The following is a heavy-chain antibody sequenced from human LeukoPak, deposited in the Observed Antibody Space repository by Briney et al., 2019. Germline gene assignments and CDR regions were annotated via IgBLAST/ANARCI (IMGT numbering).Heavy chain of an antibody. Sequence: ASVKVSCKASGYTFTGYYMHWVRQAPGQGLEWMGWINPNSGGTNYAQKFQDRVTMTTDTSISTAYMELTRLTSDDTAVYYCARGGFDVLTGYYITNGFFDYWGQGTLVTVSS. D-gene: IGHD3-9*01. CDR1: GYTFTGYY. CDR2: INPNSGGT. J-gene: IGHJ4*02. CDR3: ARGGFDVLTGYYITNGFFDY. V-gene: IGHV1-2*02.